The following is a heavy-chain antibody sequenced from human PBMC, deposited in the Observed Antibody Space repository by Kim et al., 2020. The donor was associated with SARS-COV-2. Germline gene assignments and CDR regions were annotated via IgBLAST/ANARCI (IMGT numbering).Heavy chain of an antibody. CDR1: GGSISTYY. J-gene: IGHJ6*02. CDR3: ARFFGQYSKFPPYYYYGMDV. D-gene: IGHD2-15*01. V-gene: IGHV4-59*13. CDR2: IYYSGST. Sequence: SETLSLTCTVSGGSISTYYWSWIRQPPGKGLEWIGYIYYSGSTNYNPSLKSRVIITVDTSKNQFSLRLSSVTAADTAVYYCARFFGQYSKFPPYYYYGMDVWGQGTTVTLSS.